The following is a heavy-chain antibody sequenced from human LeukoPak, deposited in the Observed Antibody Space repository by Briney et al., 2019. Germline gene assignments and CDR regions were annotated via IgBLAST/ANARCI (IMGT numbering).Heavy chain of an antibody. D-gene: IGHD3-9*01. J-gene: IGHJ6*03. CDR3: ARERYINMDV. Sequence: PGGSLRLSCAASGFTFSTYSMNWVRQAPGKGLEWVSYISSSSSTTYYADSVKGRLTISRDNAKNSLYLQMNSLRAEDTAVYYCARERYINMDVWGKGTTVTVSS. V-gene: IGHV3-48*01. CDR1: GFTFSTYS. CDR2: ISSSSSTT.